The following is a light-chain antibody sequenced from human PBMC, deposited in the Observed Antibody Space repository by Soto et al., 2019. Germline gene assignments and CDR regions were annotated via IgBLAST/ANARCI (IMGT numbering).Light chain of an antibody. Sequence: QSALTQPPSASGSPGQSVTISCTGTKNDIGVYDFVSWYQHHPGKAPRLIIYEVVQRPSGFPDRFSGSKSGNTASLTVSGLQAADEADYFCKSYAGSNTYVLGSGTKVTV. CDR1: KNDIGVYDF. CDR3: KSYAGSNTYV. J-gene: IGLJ1*01. CDR2: EVV. V-gene: IGLV2-8*01.